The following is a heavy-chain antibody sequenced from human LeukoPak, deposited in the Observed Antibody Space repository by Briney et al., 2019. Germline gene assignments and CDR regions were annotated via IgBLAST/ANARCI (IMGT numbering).Heavy chain of an antibody. D-gene: IGHD3-10*01. CDR2: ISSSSSYI. J-gene: IGHJ4*02. CDR1: GFTFSSYS. CDR3: ARASDLWFGELLSSY. Sequence: GGSLRLSCAASGFTFSSYSMNWVRQAPGKGVEWISSISSSSSYIYYADSVKGRFTISRDNAKNSLYLQMNSLRAEDTAVYYCARASDLWFGELLSSYWGQGTLVTVSS. V-gene: IGHV3-21*01.